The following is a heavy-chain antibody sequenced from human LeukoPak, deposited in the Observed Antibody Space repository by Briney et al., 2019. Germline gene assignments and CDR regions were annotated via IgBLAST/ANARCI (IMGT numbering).Heavy chain of an antibody. Sequence: GESLKISCKASGYSFITYWIGWVRQMPGKGPEWMGIIYPGDSDTRYSPSLQGQVTISADKSISTAYLQWSSLKASDTAMYYCARSVGTHDYSLQHWGQGSLVTVSS. CDR3: ARSVGTHDYSLQH. V-gene: IGHV5-51*01. CDR2: IYPGDSDT. J-gene: IGHJ1*01. D-gene: IGHD2-21*01. CDR1: GYSFITYW.